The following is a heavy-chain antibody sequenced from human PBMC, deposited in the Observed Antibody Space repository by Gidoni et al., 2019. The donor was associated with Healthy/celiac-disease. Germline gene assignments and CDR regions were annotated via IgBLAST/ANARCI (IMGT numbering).Heavy chain of an antibody. CDR3: ARDRGVVPAAKGAIYYYGMDV. J-gene: IGHJ6*02. V-gene: IGHV3-21*01. CDR2: ISSSSSYI. Sequence: EVQLVESGGGLVKPVGSLSLSCASSGFPFSSYSMHWVRQAPGKGLEWVSSISSSSSYIYYADSVKGRFTISRDNAKNSLYLQMNSLRAEDTAVYYCARDRGVVPAAKGAIYYYGMDVWGQGTTVTVSS. D-gene: IGHD2-2*01. CDR1: GFPFSSYS.